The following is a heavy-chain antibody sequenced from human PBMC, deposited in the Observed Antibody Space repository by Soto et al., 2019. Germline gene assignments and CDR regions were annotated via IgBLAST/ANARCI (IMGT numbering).Heavy chain of an antibody. Sequence: GSLRLSCAASGFTFSSYAMHWVRQAPGKGLEWVAVISYDGSNKYYADSVKGRFTISRDNSKSTLYLQMNSLRAEDTAVYYCARMLWGSGYYYSPPNYYYYGMDVWGQGTTVTVSS. CDR2: ISYDGSNK. CDR1: GFTFSSYA. D-gene: IGHD3-22*01. V-gene: IGHV3-30-3*01. CDR3: ARMLWGSGYYYSPPNYYYYGMDV. J-gene: IGHJ6*02.